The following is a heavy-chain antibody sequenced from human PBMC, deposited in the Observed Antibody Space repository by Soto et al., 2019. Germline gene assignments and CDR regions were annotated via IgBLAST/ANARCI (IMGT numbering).Heavy chain of an antibody. V-gene: IGHV3-53*01. CDR1: GFTVSSNY. J-gene: IGHJ4*02. CDR2: IYSGGST. D-gene: IGHD6-13*01. CDR3: ARARFTGIAAAGTPLDYFDY. Sequence: PGGSLRLSCAASGFTVSSNYMSWVRQAPGKGLEWVSVIYSGGSTYYADSVKGRFTISRDNSKNTLYLQMNSLRAEDTAVYYCARARFTGIAAAGTPLDYFDYWGKGTLVTVSS.